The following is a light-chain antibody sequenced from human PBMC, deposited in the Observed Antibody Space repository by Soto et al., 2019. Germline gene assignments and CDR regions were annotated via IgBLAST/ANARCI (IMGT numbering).Light chain of an antibody. CDR1: TPNIGSNP. V-gene: IGLV1-44*01. CDR3: AAWDDSLNGRYV. CDR2: SNN. Sequence: QSVLTQPPSASGTPGQRVTISCSGSTPNIGSNPVNWYQQLPGTAPKLLIYSNNQRPSGVPDRFSGSKSGTSASLAISGLQSEDEADYYCAAWDDSLNGRYVFGTGTKATVL. J-gene: IGLJ1*01.